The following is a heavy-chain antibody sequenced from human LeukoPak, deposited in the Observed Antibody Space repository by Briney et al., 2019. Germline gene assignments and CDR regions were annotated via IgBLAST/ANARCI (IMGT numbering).Heavy chain of an antibody. D-gene: IGHD3-10*01. CDR2: IIPIFGTA. V-gene: IGHV1-69*05. CDR3: ARAYYYGSGSTPGY. Sequence: SVKVSCKASGGTFSSYAISWVRQAPGQGLEWMGGIIPIFGTANYAQKFQGRVTMTRDTSISTAYMELSRLRSDDTAVYYCARAYYYGSGSTPGYWGQGTLVTVSS. J-gene: IGHJ4*02. CDR1: GGTFSSYA.